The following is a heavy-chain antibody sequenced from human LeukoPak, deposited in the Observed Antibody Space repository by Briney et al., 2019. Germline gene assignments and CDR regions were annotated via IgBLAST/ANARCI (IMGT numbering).Heavy chain of an antibody. Sequence: SQTLSLTCTVSGGSISSGSYYWSWIRQPAGKGLEWIVRIYRSGSTNYNPSLKSRVTISVDTSKNQFSLKLSSVTAADTAVYFCARAYRSSWYANWFDPWGQGTLVTVSS. CDR2: IYRSGST. J-gene: IGHJ5*02. D-gene: IGHD6-13*01. CDR3: ARAYRSSWYANWFDP. V-gene: IGHV4-61*02. CDR1: GGSISSGSYY.